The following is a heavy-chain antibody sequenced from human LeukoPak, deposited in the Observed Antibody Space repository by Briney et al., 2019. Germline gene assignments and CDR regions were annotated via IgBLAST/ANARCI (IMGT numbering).Heavy chain of an antibody. D-gene: IGHD2-2*01. CDR2: INPDTGGT. Sequence: ASVKVSCKASGYTFTGYYMHWVRQAPGQGLEWMGWINPDTGGTSYAQRFQGRVTMTRDTSISTAYMELSRLTSDDTAVYYCARGGEVCSSTSCYRGHEYWGQGTLVAVSS. J-gene: IGHJ4*02. CDR1: GYTFTGYY. V-gene: IGHV1-2*02. CDR3: ARGGEVCSSTSCYRGHEY.